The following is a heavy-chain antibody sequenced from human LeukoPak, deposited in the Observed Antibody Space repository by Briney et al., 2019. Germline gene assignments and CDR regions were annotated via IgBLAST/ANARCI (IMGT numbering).Heavy chain of an antibody. V-gene: IGHV3-53*01. Sequence: PGGSLRLSCAVSGFTVINNCVSWVRQAPGKGLEWVSFLYAGDNTYYADSAKGRLTISRDNSKNTLYLQMNSLRAEDTALYYCAKDGSWGDYYFYFYIDVWGKGTTVTVSS. CDR2: LYAGDNT. CDR1: GFTVINNC. J-gene: IGHJ6*03. CDR3: AKDGSWGDYYFYFYIDV. D-gene: IGHD3-16*01.